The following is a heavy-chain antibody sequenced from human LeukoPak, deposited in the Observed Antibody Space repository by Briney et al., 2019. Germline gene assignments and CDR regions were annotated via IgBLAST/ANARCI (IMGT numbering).Heavy chain of an antibody. V-gene: IGHV3-30*03. CDR1: GFTFSTFG. CDR3: ARTEYCTGGSCYGLAFDV. D-gene: IGHD2-15*01. J-gene: IGHJ3*01. Sequence: GRSLRLSCAASGFTFSTFGMHWVRQAPGKGLEWVAVVSYDGSNKYYADSVKGRFTISRDTSRNTLYLQMNSLRAEDTAVFYCARTEYCTGGSCYGLAFDVWGQGTMVTVSS. CDR2: VSYDGSNK.